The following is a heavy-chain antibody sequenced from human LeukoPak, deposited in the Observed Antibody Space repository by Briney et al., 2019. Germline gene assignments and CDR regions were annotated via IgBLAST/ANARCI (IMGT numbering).Heavy chain of an antibody. V-gene: IGHV3-21*01. CDR2: ISSSTYI. Sequence: GRSLRLSCAASEFTLSSYHMNWVSQAAGKGLEWVSSISSSTYIYYADSVKGRFPISRDNAKNSLYLQIHSLRAEDTAVYYCARVIGWDEPFDIWGQGTMVTVSS. J-gene: IGHJ3*02. CDR3: ARVIGWDEPFDI. D-gene: IGHD1-26*01. CDR1: EFTLSSYH.